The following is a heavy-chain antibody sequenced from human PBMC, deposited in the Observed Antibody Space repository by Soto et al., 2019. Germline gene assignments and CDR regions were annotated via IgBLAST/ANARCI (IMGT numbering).Heavy chain of an antibody. Sequence: QVQLVQSGAEVKKPGASVKVSCKASGYTFRTYPMHWVRQAPGRGLEWMGWINAANGDTGYSRTFQDRVTISRDISASTAYRELSSLRSEDTAVYYCARKDYYGSGIYYLEHGGQGTLVTVSS. CDR1: GYTFRTYP. D-gene: IGHD3-10*01. V-gene: IGHV1-3*01. CDR3: ARKDYYGSGIYYLEH. J-gene: IGHJ1*01. CDR2: INAANGDT.